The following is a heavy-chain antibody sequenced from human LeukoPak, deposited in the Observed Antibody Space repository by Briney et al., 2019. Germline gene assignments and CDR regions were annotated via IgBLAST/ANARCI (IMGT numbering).Heavy chain of an antibody. D-gene: IGHD3-3*01. CDR3: ARDLRGYYDFWSGYYSYN. V-gene: IGHV1-2*06. CDR1: GYTFTGYY. Sequence: ASVKVSCKASGYTFTGYYMHWVRQAPGQGLEWMGRINPNSGGTNYAQKFQGRVTMTRDTSISTAYMELSRLRSDDTAVYYCARDLRGYYDFWSGYYSYNWGQGTLVTVSS. J-gene: IGHJ4*02. CDR2: INPNSGGT.